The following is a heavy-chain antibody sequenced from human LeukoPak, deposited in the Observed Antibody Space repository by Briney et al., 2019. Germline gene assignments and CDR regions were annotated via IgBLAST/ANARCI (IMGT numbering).Heavy chain of an antibody. CDR1: GGSISSYY. J-gene: IGHJ4*02. CDR2: IYYSGST. CDR3: ARHWWDDSSHY. D-gene: IGHD3-22*01. V-gene: IGHV4-59*08. Sequence: SETLSLTCTVSGGSISSYYWSWIRQPPGKGLEWIGYIYYSGSTNYNPSLKSRVTISVDTSKNQFSLKLSSVTAADTAVYYCARHWWDDSSHYWGQGTLVTVSS.